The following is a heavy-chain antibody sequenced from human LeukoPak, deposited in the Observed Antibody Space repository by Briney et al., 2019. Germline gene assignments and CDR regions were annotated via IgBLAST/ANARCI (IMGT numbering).Heavy chain of an antibody. CDR2: IYYSGST. Sequence: SETLSLTCTVSGGSISSYYWSWIRQPPGKGLEWIGYIYYSGSTYYNPSLKSRVTISVDTSKNQFSLKLSSVTAADTAVYYCARHPVRGVIITNFDYWGQGTLVTVSS. V-gene: IGHV4-59*08. CDR3: ARHPVRGVIITNFDY. CDR1: GGSISSYY. J-gene: IGHJ4*02. D-gene: IGHD3-10*01.